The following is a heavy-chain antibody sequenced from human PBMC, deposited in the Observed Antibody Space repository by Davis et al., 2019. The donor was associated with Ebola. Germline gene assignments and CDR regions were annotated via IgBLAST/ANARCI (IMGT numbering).Heavy chain of an antibody. V-gene: IGHV5-51*01. Sequence: GESLKISCKDSGNSFTSHWIGWVRQMPGKGLEWMGIIYTGDSDTRYSPSFRGQVTISADKSIKTAFLHWSSLKASDTAMYYCASLRRTITGMDDAFDICGQGTMVTVSS. CDR1: GNSFTSHW. D-gene: IGHD1-20*01. CDR3: ASLRRTITGMDDAFDI. J-gene: IGHJ3*02. CDR2: IYTGDSDT.